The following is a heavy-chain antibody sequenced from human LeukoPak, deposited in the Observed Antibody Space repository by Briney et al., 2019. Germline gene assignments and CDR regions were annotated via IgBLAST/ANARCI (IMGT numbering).Heavy chain of an antibody. Sequence: ASVKVSCKVSGYTLTELSMHWVRQAPGKGLKWMGGFDPEDGETIYAQKFQGRVTMTEDTSTDTAYMELSSLRSEDTAVYYCATFGKAIVSRGGSGRHERGYYFDYWGQGTLVTVSS. D-gene: IGHD3-10*01. CDR1: GYTLTELS. V-gene: IGHV1-24*01. J-gene: IGHJ4*02. CDR2: FDPEDGET. CDR3: ATFGKAIVSRGGSGRHERGYYFDY.